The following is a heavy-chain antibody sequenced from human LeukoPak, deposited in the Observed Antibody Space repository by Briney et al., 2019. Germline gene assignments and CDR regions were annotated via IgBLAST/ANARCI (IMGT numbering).Heavy chain of an antibody. D-gene: IGHD2-8*02. J-gene: IGHJ3*02. CDR2: IRCSGGST. V-gene: IGHV3-23*01. Sequence: PGGSLRLSRAASGFTYSRYAMSWVRQAPGKGLEWVSAIRCSGGSTHYTDSVRDRLPNPRDNPKNRLYLDVYSQRAEDTAVYFCAKDLVARTPVDAFDIWGQGKMVTVSS. CDR1: GFTYSRYA. CDR3: AKDLVARTPVDAFDI.